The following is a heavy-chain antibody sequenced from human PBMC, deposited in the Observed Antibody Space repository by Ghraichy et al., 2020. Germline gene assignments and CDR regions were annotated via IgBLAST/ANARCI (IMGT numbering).Heavy chain of an antibody. V-gene: IGHV3-48*04. CDR2: IVGSSRSI. Sequence: GGSLRLSCVGSGFTFSDYTMTWVRQAPGKGLEWSSYIVGSSRSIYYATSVKGRFTVSRENAKNILFLEMNGLTVEDTAVYYCARVASSGWYYLDSWGQGARVTVSA. CDR1: GFTFSDYT. D-gene: IGHD6-19*01. J-gene: IGHJ4*02. CDR3: ARVASSGWYYLDS.